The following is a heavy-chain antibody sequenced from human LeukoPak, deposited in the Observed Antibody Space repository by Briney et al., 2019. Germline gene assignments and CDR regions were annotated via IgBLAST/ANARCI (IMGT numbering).Heavy chain of an antibody. CDR1: GFTFSSYA. Sequence: GGSLRLSCAASGFTFSSYAMSWVRQAPGKGLEWVSAISGSGGSTYYADSVKGRFTISRDNSKNTLYLQMNSLRAEDTAVYYCAKDLYCSGGICYSKGMDVWGQGTTVTVSS. CDR3: AKDLYCSGGICYSKGMDV. V-gene: IGHV3-23*01. J-gene: IGHJ6*02. D-gene: IGHD2-15*01. CDR2: ISGSGGST.